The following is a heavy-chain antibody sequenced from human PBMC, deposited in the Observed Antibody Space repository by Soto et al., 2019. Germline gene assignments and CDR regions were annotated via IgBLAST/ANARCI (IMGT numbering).Heavy chain of an antibody. V-gene: IGHV3-30*18. CDR2: ISYDGSNK. Sequence: GGSLRLSCAASGFTVSSYGMHWVRQAPGKGLEWVAVISYDGSNKYYADSVKGRFTISRDNSKNTLYLQMNSLRAEDTAVYYCAKAFLCFGEHSTSDYWGQGTLVTVSS. D-gene: IGHD3-10*01. J-gene: IGHJ4*02. CDR1: GFTVSSYG. CDR3: AKAFLCFGEHSTSDY.